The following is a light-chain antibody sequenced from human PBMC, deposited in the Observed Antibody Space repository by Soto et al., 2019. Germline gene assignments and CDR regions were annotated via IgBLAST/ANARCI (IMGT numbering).Light chain of an antibody. CDR3: LQEYNYPLT. CDR2: TAF. CDR1: QGIRYD. V-gene: IGKV1-6*01. Sequence: AIQMTQSPSSLYASVGDRVTITCRASQGIRYDLGWYQVKPGKAPKLLIYTAFILQSGVPSRFSGSGSGTDFTLTISSLQPEDLATYYCLQEYNYPLTFGGGNKVEIQ. J-gene: IGKJ4*01.